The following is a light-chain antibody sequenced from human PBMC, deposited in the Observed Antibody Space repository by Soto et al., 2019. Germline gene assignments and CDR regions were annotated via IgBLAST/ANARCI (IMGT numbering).Light chain of an antibody. V-gene: IGKV3-20*01. CDR2: GAS. J-gene: IGKJ1*01. Sequence: EIVLTQSPGPLSLSPGERATLFCRASQSVATSQLAWYQQKPGQAPRLLIGASSRATGVPDRFIASGSGTDFSLTISSLEPEDFAVYYCQQFASSPLTFGRGTTVEIK. CDR3: QQFASSPLT. CDR1: QSVATSQ.